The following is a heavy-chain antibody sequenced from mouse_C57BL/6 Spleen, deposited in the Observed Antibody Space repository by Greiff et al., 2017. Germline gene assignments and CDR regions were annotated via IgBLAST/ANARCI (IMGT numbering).Heavy chain of an antibody. V-gene: IGHV1-54*01. CDR1: GYAFTNYL. D-gene: IGHD1-1*01. J-gene: IGHJ1*03. CDR3: SRDYYGSSYYWYFDV. CDR2: INPGSGGT. Sequence: VKLVESGAELVRPGTSVKVSCKASGYAFTNYLIEWVKQRPGQGLEWIGVINPGSGGTNYNEEFKGKATLTADKSSSTAYMQLSSLTSEDSAVYFCSRDYYGSSYYWYFDVWGTGTTVTVTS.